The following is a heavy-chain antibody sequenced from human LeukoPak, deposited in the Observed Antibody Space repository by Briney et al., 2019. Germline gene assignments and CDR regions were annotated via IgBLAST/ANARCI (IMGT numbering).Heavy chain of an antibody. CDR3: ARGESYLSAFDI. Sequence: PGGSLTLSCAASGLTFSSYWMQWVRQAPGNGRVWVSRINSEGGSTSYADSGKGGCTIARDHRKNTLYLHMNSLRAEDTAVYYGARGESYLSAFDIWGQETMVTVSS. D-gene: IGHD3-10*01. CDR2: INSEGGST. J-gene: IGHJ3*02. V-gene: IGHV3-74*01. CDR1: GLTFSSYW.